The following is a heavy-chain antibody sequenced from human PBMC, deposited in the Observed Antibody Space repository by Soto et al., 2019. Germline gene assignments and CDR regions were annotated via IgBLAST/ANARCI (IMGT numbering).Heavy chain of an antibody. D-gene: IGHD2-2*01. CDR2: INPKSGAT. V-gene: IGHV1-2*02. CDR3: ARARGYCSSNGCWHFDH. J-gene: IGHJ4*01. CDR1: GYTFTGYY. Sequence: ASVKVSCKASGYTFTGYYMHWVGQAPGQGLEGMGWINPKSGATNYAQNFQGRVTMTRDTSISTAYMELSRLRSDDTAVYYCARARGYCSSNGCWHFDHWGHGTPVTVYS.